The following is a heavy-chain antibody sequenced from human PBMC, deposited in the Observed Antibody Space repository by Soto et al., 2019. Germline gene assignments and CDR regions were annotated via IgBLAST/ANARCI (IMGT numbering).Heavy chain of an antibody. D-gene: IGHD3-22*01. V-gene: IGHV3-49*04. CDR2: IRSKAYGGTT. J-gene: IGHJ4*02. CDR1: GFTFGDYA. Sequence: GGSLRLSCTASGFTFGDYAMSWVRQAPGKGLEWVGFIRSKAYGGTTEYAASVKGRFTISRDDSKSIAYLQMNSLKTEDTAVYYCTRDSGYYDSSGYYAFDYWGQGTLVTVSS. CDR3: TRDSGYYDSSGYYAFDY.